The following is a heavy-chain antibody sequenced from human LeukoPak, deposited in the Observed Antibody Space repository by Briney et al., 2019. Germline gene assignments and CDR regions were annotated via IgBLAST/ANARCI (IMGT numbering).Heavy chain of an antibody. V-gene: IGHV1-18*01. J-gene: IGHJ4*02. CDR2: ISVYNGNT. CDR3: ARVDIVVVTAIRALDY. D-gene: IGHD2-21*02. Sequence: GASVKVSCKASGYTFTSYGISWVRQAPGQGLEWMGWISVYNGNTNYAQKLQGRVTMTTDTSTSTAYMELRSLRSDDTAAYYCARVDIVVVTAIRALDYWGQGTLVTVSS. CDR1: GYTFTSYG.